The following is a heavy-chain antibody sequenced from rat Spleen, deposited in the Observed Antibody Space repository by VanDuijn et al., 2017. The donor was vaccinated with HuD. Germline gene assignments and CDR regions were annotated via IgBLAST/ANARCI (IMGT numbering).Heavy chain of an antibody. CDR2: MKYDGDT. V-gene: IGHV2S30*01. CDR3: TENNYS. CDR1: GISLTDYS. D-gene: IGHD1-10*01. Sequence: QVQLKESGPGLVQPSQTLSLTCTVSGISLTDYSIHWVRQPPGKGLEWMGRMKYDGDTYYNSALKSRLSISRDASKSQVSLKMNSLQTDDTATYFCTENNYSWGQGVMVTVSS. J-gene: IGHJ2*01.